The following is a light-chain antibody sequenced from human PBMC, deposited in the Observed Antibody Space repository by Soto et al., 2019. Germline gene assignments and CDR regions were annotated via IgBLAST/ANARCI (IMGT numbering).Light chain of an antibody. J-gene: IGKJ3*01. CDR1: QSVSVNS. Sequence: EIVLTQSPGTLSLSPGERATLSCRASQSVSVNSLAWYQQKGGQAPRLLIYAASTRATGVPDRFSGTGSGTDFALTISRLEPDDSAVYYCQQYDGSPFTFGPGTKVDIK. CDR3: QQYDGSPFT. V-gene: IGKV3-20*01. CDR2: AAS.